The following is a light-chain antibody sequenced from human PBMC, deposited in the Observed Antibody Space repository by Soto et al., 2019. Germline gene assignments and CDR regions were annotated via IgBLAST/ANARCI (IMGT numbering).Light chain of an antibody. V-gene: IGKV1-9*01. J-gene: IGKJ4*01. CDR3: QQLNNNPLT. Sequence: DIQLTQSPSFLSASIGDRVTITCQASQGINSNLAWYQQKPGKVPKVLIYGASTLQSGVPSRFSGSGSGTEFTLTISSLQPEDFATYYCQQLNNNPLTFGGGTKVEIK. CDR2: GAS. CDR1: QGINSN.